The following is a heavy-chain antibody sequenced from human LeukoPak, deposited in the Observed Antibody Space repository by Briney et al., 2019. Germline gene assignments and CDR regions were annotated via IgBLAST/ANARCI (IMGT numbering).Heavy chain of an antibody. D-gene: IGHD3-22*01. Sequence: SQTLSLTCTVSGGSISSGSYYWSWIRQPAGKGLEWIGRIYTSGSTNYNPSLKSRVTISVDTSKNQFSLKLSSVTAADTAVYCCARSGSLDVSGYCPFDYWGQGPLVTVSS. V-gene: IGHV4-61*02. CDR3: ARSGSLDVSGYCPFDY. CDR2: IYTSGST. J-gene: IGHJ4*02. CDR1: GGSISSGSYY.